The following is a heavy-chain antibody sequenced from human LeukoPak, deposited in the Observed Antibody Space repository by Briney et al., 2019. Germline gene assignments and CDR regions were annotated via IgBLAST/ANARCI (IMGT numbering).Heavy chain of an antibody. CDR2: IYSGGST. CDR3: ARDLGAYSSGCSDY. V-gene: IGHV3-66*01. J-gene: IGHJ4*02. D-gene: IGHD6-19*01. CDR1: GFTVSSNY. Sequence: GGSLRLSCAASGFTVSSNYMSWVRQAPGEGLEWVSVIYSGGSTYYADSVKGRFTISRDNSRNTLFLQMDSLRAEDTAVYYCARDLGAYSSGCSDYWGQGTLVTVSS.